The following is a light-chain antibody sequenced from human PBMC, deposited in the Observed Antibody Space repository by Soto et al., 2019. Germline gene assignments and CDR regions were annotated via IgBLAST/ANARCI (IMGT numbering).Light chain of an antibody. CDR2: AAS. CDR3: QQANTCPLT. Sequence: DIQMTQSPSSVSASVGDRVTITCRASQYISSWLAWYQQKPGNAPKLLIYAASSLQSGVPSRFSGSGSGTDFILTISIMQPEDFATYYCQQANTCPLTCGGGTKVQIK. V-gene: IGKV1D-12*01. J-gene: IGKJ4*01. CDR1: QYISSW.